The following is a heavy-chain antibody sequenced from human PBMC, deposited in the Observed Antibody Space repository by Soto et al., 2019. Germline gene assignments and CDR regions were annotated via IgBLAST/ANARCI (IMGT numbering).Heavy chain of an antibody. CDR2: ISKSSSDI. CDR3: SRVRRLVATNTGETRTPRYYYYGMDV. Sequence: NPGGSLRLSCVASGFTFSTYSMNWVRQAPGKGLEWVSLISKSSSDIYYADSVKGRFTISRDNAKNSLYLQMNSLRDEDTALYYCSRVRRLVATNTGETRTPRYYYYGMDVWGQGTTVTVSS. D-gene: IGHD5-12*01. CDR1: GFTFSTYS. V-gene: IGHV3-21*01. J-gene: IGHJ6*02.